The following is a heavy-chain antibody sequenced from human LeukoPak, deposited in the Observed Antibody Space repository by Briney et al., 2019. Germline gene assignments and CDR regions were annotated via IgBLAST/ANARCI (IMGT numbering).Heavy chain of an antibody. Sequence: GGSLRLSCAASGFSFSPYAMYWVRQAPGKGLEYVSAIGKNGVSRYYANSVRGRFTISRDNSKNTLYLQMGSLRADDMAVYYCARDWHFDLWGQGTVVTVSS. V-gene: IGHV3-64*01. CDR2: IGKNGVSR. CDR3: ARDWHFDL. J-gene: IGHJ3*01. CDR1: GFSFSPYA.